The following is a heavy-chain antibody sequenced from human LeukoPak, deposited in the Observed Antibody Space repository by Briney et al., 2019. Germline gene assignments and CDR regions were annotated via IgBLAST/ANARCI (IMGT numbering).Heavy chain of an antibody. CDR2: ISGSGGST. V-gene: IGHV3-23*01. D-gene: IGHD3-10*01. CDR1: GFTFSSYA. Sequence: QPGGSLRLSCAASGFTFSSYAMSWVRLAPGKGLEWVSAISGSGGSTFYTDSVKGRFTISRDNSKNTLYLQMNSLRAEDTAVYYCAKDLKGYYGSGSYPHWGQGTLVTVSS. J-gene: IGHJ4*02. CDR3: AKDLKGYYGSGSYPH.